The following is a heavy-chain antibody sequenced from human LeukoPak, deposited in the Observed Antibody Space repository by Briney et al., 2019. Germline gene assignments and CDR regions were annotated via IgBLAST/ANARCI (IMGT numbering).Heavy chain of an antibody. J-gene: IGHJ4*02. D-gene: IGHD5-24*01. Sequence: SETLSLTCTVSGDSISSGTYYWSWIRQPAGKGLEWIGRIYTSGSTNYNPSLKSRVTISVDTSKNQFSLKLSSVTAADTAVYYCARAERWLPFDYWGQGTLVTVSS. CDR2: IYTSGST. CDR3: ARAERWLPFDY. CDR1: GDSISSGTYY. V-gene: IGHV4-61*02.